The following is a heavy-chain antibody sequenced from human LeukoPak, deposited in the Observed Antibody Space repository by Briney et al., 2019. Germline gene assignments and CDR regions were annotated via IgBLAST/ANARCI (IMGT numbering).Heavy chain of an antibody. CDR2: INPSGGST. Sequence: ASVKVSCKASGYTFTSYYMHWVRQAPGQGLEWMGIINPSGGSTSYAQKFQGRVTMTRDTSTSTVYMELSSLRSEDTAVYHCARRAIAAAGLFDPWGQGTLVTVSS. V-gene: IGHV1-46*01. J-gene: IGHJ5*02. D-gene: IGHD6-13*01. CDR3: ARRAIAAAGLFDP. CDR1: GYTFTSYY.